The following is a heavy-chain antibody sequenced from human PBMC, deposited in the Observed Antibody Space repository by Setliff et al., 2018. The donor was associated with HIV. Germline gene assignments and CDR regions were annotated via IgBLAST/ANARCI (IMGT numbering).Heavy chain of an antibody. CDR3: ARRHTACDP. CDR2: INHSGST. J-gene: IGHJ5*02. Sequence: PSETLSLTCAVFGGSFSGYYWSWIRQPPGKGLEWIGEINHSGSTDYNPSLKSRVPISVDTSKNQFSLNLSSVTAADTAVYYCARRHTACDPWGQGTLVTVSS. CDR1: GGSFSGYY. V-gene: IGHV4-34*01. D-gene: IGHD5-18*01.